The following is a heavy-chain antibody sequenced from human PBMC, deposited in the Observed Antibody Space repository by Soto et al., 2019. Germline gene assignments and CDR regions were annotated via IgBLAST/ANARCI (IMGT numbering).Heavy chain of an antibody. V-gene: IGHV4-59*01. CDR1: AGSITTSY. CDR2: ISYRGST. J-gene: IGHJ5*02. CDR3: ASSGIVGREVNTWFDP. Sequence: SETLSLTCTVFAGSITTSYWSWIRQPLGKALEWIGYISYRGSTNYNPSLKSRLTISIDTSKSQISLKLTSMTTADTAVYYCASSGIVGREVNTWFDPWGQGTLVTVSS. D-gene: IGHD3-22*01.